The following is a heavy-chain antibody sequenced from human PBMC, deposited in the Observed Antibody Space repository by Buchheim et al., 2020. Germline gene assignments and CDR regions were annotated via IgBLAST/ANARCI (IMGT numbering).Heavy chain of an antibody. Sequence: QVRLQESGPGLVRPSETLSLTCVVSGGSITSYFWSWIRQTPEKGLEWIGYIYDRGNPNYNPSLKNRVTISMDTSKNQYSLKLTSVTAADTGVYFCARRGSLVRGAFDPWGQGTL. V-gene: IGHV4-59*08. D-gene: IGHD3-10*01. CDR1: GGSITSYF. J-gene: IGHJ5*02. CDR3: ARRGSLVRGAFDP. CDR2: IYDRGNP.